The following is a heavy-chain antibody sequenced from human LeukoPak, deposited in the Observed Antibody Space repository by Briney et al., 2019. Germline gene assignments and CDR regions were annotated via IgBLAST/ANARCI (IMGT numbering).Heavy chain of an antibody. CDR3: ARVPNGSSWQTYYYYMDV. J-gene: IGHJ6*03. CDR1: GGTFSSYA. V-gene: IGHV1-69*05. D-gene: IGHD6-13*01. CDR2: IIPIFGTA. Sequence: SVKVSCKASGGTFSSYAISWVRQAPGQGLEWMGGIIPIFGTANYAQKFQGRVTITTDEYTSTAYMELSSLRSEDTAVYYCARVPNGSSWQTYYYYMDVWGKGTTVTVSS.